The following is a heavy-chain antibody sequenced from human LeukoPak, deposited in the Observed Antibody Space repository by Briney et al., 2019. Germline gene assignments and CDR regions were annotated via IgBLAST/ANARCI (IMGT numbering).Heavy chain of an antibody. CDR2: INPNSGDT. CDR3: ARGFYGDYYYYGMDV. V-gene: IGHV1-2*02. J-gene: IGHJ6*02. CDR1: GYIFIDYY. D-gene: IGHD4-17*01. Sequence: ASLTVSCTASGYIFIDYYMYWVRQAPGQGLEWMGWINPNSGDTKYAQKFQGRVTMTRDTSISTAYMELSRLRSDDTAVYYCARGFYGDYYYYGMDVWGRGTTVTVSS.